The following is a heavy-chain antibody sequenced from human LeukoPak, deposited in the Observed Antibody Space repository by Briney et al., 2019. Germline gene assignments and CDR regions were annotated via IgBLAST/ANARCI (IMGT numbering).Heavy chain of an antibody. J-gene: IGHJ6*03. CDR1: GGSFSGYY. CDR3: ARHRRRDGYIGQPRYYYYMDV. Sequence: PSETLSLTCAVYGGSFSGYYWSWIRQPPGKGLEWIGEINHSGSTNYNPSLKSRVTISVDTSKNQFSLKLSSVTAADTAVYYCARHRRRDGYIGQPRYYYYMDVWGKGTTVTISS. V-gene: IGHV4-34*01. D-gene: IGHD5-24*01. CDR2: INHSGST.